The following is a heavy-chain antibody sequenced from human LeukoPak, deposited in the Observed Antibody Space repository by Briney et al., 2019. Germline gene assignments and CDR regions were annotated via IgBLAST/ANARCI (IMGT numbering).Heavy chain of an antibody. CDR2: INSDGSST. J-gene: IGHJ4*02. Sequence: PGGSLRLSCAASGFTFSSFWMHWVRQAPGEGLVWVSRINSDGSSTSYADSVRGRFTISRDNAKNTLYLQMNSLRAEDTAVYYCARNLRIDYWGQGTLVTVSS. D-gene: IGHD4-17*01. CDR3: ARNLRIDY. V-gene: IGHV3-74*01. CDR1: GFTFSSFW.